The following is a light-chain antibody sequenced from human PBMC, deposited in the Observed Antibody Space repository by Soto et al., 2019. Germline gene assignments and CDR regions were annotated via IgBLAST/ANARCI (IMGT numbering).Light chain of an antibody. CDR1: QSVLYSSNNKNY. CDR2: WAS. V-gene: IGKV4-1*01. Sequence: DIVMTQSPDSLAVSLGERATINCKSSQSVLYSSNNKNYLAWYQQKPGQPPKLLIYWASTRESGVPDRFSGSGSGTDFTLTISSLQAEDVAVYYRQQYYRGLTFGPGTKVDIK. CDR3: QQYYRGLT. J-gene: IGKJ3*01.